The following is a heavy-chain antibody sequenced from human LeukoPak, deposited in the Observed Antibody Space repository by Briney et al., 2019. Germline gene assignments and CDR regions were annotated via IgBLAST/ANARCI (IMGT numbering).Heavy chain of an antibody. J-gene: IGHJ3*02. CDR3: ARAPFYFDSSGYSMDAFDI. D-gene: IGHD3-22*01. CDR1: GGTFSNHA. V-gene: IGHV1-69*05. CDR2: TTPIFGSA. Sequence: ASVKVSCKASGGTFSNHAVSWVRQAPGQGLEWMGGTTPIFGSANYAQKFQGRVTVATDESTSTAYMELSSLRSEDTAVYYYARAPFYFDSSGYSMDAFDIWGQGSMVTVSS.